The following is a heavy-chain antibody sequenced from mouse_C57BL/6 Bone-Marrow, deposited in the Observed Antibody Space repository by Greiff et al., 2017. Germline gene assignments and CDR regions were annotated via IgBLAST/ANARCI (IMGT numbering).Heavy chain of an antibody. J-gene: IGHJ3*01. V-gene: IGHV14-4*01. Sequence: EVQLQQSGAELVRPGASVKLSCTASGFNIKDDYMHWVKQRPEQGLEWIGWIDPENGDTEYASKFQGKATITADTSSNTAYLQLSSLTSEDSAVYFCATTGTEWFADWGQGTLVTVSA. D-gene: IGHD4-1*01. CDR3: ATTGTEWFAD. CDR1: GFNIKDDY. CDR2: IDPENGDT.